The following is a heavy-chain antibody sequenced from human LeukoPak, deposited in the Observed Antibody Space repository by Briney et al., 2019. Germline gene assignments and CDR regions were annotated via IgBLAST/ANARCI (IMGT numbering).Heavy chain of an antibody. CDR1: GYSISTSYY. D-gene: IGHD3-22*01. Sequence: SETLSVTCAVSGYSISTSYYWGWIRQPPGKGLEWIGTVHHSGYTYSNPSLKSRVTISLDTPKNQFSLQLSSVTAADTALYYCVRASNSGYYYFDYWGQGTLVTVSS. J-gene: IGHJ4*02. CDR3: VRASNSGYYYFDY. V-gene: IGHV4-38-2*01. CDR2: VHHSGYT.